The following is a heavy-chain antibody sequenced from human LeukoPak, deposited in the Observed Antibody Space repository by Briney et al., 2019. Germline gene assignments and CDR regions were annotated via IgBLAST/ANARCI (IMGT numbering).Heavy chain of an antibody. Sequence: PSETLSLTCTVSGGSISSSSYYWGWIRQPPGKGLEWIGSIYYSGSTYYNPSLKSRVTISVDTSKNQFSLKLSSVTAADTAVYYCAKQGYCSSTSCSIAAAGPPFDYWGQGTLVTVSS. CDR3: AKQGYCSSTSCSIAAAGPPFDY. J-gene: IGHJ4*02. CDR1: GGSISSSSYY. D-gene: IGHD2-2*01. V-gene: IGHV4-39*01. CDR2: IYYSGST.